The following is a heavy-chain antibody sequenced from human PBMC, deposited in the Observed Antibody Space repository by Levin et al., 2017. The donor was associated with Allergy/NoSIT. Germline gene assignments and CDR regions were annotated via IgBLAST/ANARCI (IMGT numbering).Heavy chain of an antibody. CDR2: IDWDGTTT. D-gene: IGHD2-2*02. Sequence: PGGSLRLSCAASGFTFDDYTMHWVRQVPGKGLEWVSLIDWDGTTTPYADSVKGRFTISRDNSKNSLYLQMNGLRTEDTAFYYCAKDNIPREARYFHSWGQGTLVTVSS. CDR1: GFTFDDYT. CDR3: AKDNIPREARYFHS. V-gene: IGHV3-43*01. J-gene: IGHJ4*02.